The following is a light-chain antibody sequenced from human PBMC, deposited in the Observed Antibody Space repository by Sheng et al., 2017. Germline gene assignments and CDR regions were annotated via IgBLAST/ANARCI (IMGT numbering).Light chain of an antibody. CDR3: CSYAGSYTYV. J-gene: IGLJ1*01. Sequence: QSALTQPRSVSGSPGQSVTISCTGTRNDVGGYDYVSWYQQHPDKAPKLLIYDVTRRPSGVPDRFSGSRSGTTASLTISGLQAEDEADYYCCSYAGSYTYVFGTGTKVTVL. CDR2: DVT. CDR1: RNDVGGYDY. V-gene: IGLV2-11*01.